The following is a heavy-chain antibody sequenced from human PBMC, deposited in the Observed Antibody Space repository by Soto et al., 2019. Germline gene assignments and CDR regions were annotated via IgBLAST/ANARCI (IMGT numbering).Heavy chain of an antibody. CDR1: GASISGFY. Sequence: KNSETLSLTCTVSGASISGFYWSWIRKSAGKGLEWIGRIYATGTTDYNPSLKSRVMMSVDTSKKQFSLKLRSVTAADTAVYYCVRDGTKTLRDWFDPWGQGISVTVSS. J-gene: IGHJ5*02. CDR3: VRDGTKTLRDWFDP. CDR2: IYATGTT. V-gene: IGHV4-4*07. D-gene: IGHD1-1*01.